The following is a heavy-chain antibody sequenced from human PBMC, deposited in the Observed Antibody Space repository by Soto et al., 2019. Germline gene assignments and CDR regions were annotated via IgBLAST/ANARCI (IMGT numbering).Heavy chain of an antibody. Sequence: PGGSLRLSSAASGFTFSSYAVSWVRQAPGKGLEWVSAISGSGGSTYYADSVKGRFTISRDNSKNTLYLQMNSLRAEDTAVYYCAKESLIAVAAHIDYWGQGTLVTVSS. CDR1: GFTFSSYA. V-gene: IGHV3-23*01. CDR2: ISGSGGST. J-gene: IGHJ4*02. D-gene: IGHD6-19*01. CDR3: AKESLIAVAAHIDY.